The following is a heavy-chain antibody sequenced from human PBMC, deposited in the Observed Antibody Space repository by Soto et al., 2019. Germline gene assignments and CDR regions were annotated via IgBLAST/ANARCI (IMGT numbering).Heavy chain of an antibody. CDR1: GGTFSSYA. V-gene: IGHV1-69*13. Sequence: SVKVSCKASGGTFSSYAISWVRQAPGQGLEWMGGIIPIFGTANYAQKFQGRVTITADESTSTAYMELSSLRSEDTTVYYCARAVWYSSSPHYYYYGMDVWGQGTTVTVSS. D-gene: IGHD6-6*01. J-gene: IGHJ6*02. CDR2: IIPIFGTA. CDR3: ARAVWYSSSPHYYYYGMDV.